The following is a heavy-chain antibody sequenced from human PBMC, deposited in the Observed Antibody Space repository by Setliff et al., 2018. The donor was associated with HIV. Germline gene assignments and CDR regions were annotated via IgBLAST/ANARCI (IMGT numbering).Heavy chain of an antibody. CDR3: ASGRVRQSRKFGGVIVLPPFDY. J-gene: IGHJ4*02. CDR2: IHHSGST. D-gene: IGHD3-16*02. Sequence: SETLSLTCAVSGGSISDSYFYWSWIRQHPGKALEWIGYIHHSGSTFYNPSLKSRLIMSVDTSKSQFSLRLSSVTAADTAVYYCASGRVRQSRKFGGVIVLPPFDYWGQGTLVTVSS. CDR1: GGSISDSYFY. V-gene: IGHV4-31*02.